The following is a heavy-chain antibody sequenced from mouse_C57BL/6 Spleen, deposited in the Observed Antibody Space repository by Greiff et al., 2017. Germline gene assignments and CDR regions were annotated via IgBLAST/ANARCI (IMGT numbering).Heavy chain of an antibody. V-gene: IGHV1-52*01. CDR1: GYTFTSYW. Sequence: VQLQQPGAELVRPGSSVKLSCKASGYTFTSYWMHWVKQRPIQGLEWIGNIDPSDSEPHYNQKFKDKATLTVDKSSSTAYMQLSSLTSEDSAVYYCARRGDSYGSSDYFDDWGQGTTLTVSS. CDR3: ARRGDSYGSSDYFDD. CDR2: IDPSDSEP. D-gene: IGHD1-1*01. J-gene: IGHJ2*01.